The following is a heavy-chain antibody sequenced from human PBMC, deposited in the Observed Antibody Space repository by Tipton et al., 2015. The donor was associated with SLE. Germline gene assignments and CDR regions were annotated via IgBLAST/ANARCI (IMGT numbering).Heavy chain of an antibody. Sequence: TLSLTCTVSGGSVSSSSKYWAWIRQPPGKGLEWIGSIYYTGTTTYYNSFLKSRVTMSVDTSKNQFSLNLTSVTAADTAIYYCARGPGYYSNSGNAFNIWGLGTKVTVSS. CDR1: GGSVSSSSKY. D-gene: IGHD3-22*01. CDR2: IYYTGTTT. V-gene: IGHV4-39*07. CDR3: ARGPGYYSNSGNAFNI. J-gene: IGHJ3*02.